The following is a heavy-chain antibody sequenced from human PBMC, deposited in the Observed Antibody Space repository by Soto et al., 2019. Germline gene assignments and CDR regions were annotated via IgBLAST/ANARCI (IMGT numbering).Heavy chain of an antibody. Sequence: GGSLRLSCAASGFTFSSYWMHWVRQAPGKGLVWVSRINSDGSSTSYADSVKGRFTISGDNAKNTLYLQMNSLRAEDTAVYYCASCSGGSCYSGRYYYGMDVWGQGTTVTVSS. CDR3: ASCSGGSCYSGRYYYGMDV. D-gene: IGHD2-15*01. J-gene: IGHJ6*02. CDR1: GFTFSSYW. CDR2: INSDGSST. V-gene: IGHV3-74*01.